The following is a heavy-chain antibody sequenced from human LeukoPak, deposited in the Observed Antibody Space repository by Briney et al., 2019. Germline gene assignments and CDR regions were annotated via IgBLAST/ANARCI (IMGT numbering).Heavy chain of an antibody. Sequence: ASVKVSCKASGYTFTGYYMHWVRQAPGQGLEWMGWINPNSGGTNYAQKFQGWVTMTRDTSISTAYMELSRLRSEDTAVYYCATGRLSNYYFDYWGQGTLVTVSS. CDR1: GYTFTGYY. CDR2: INPNSGGT. J-gene: IGHJ4*02. V-gene: IGHV1-2*04. CDR3: ATGRLSNYYFDY. D-gene: IGHD4-11*01.